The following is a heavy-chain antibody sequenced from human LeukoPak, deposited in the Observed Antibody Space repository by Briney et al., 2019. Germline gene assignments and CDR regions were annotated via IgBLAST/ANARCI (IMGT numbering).Heavy chain of an antibody. Sequence: ASVKVSCTVYGYTFTGYIMHWVRQAPGQGLEWMGWINPKTGVTHYTQQFQGRVSMTRETSSSTAFMELSGLRSDDTAVYYCARDPPQWLILPYNYWGQGTLVTVSS. CDR2: INPKTGVT. CDR1: GYTFTGYI. V-gene: IGHV1-2*02. J-gene: IGHJ4*02. CDR3: ARDPPQWLILPYNY. D-gene: IGHD3-16*01.